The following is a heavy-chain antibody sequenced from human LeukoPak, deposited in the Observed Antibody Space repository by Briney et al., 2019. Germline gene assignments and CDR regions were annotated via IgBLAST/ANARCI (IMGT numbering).Heavy chain of an antibody. V-gene: IGHV1-18*01. D-gene: IGHD6-6*01. CDR1: GYTLTELS. J-gene: IGHJ5*02. CDR3: ARDLGSSPENWFDP. CDR2: ISAYNGNT. Sequence: ASVKVSCTVSGYTLTELSMHWVRQAPGQGLEWMGWISAYNGNTNYAQKLQGRVTMTTDTSTSTAYMELRSLRSDDTAVYYCARDLGSSPENWFDPWGQGTLVTVSS.